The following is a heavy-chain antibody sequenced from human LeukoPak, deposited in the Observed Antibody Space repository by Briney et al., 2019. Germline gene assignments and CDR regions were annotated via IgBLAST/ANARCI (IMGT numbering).Heavy chain of an antibody. CDR2: VYYSRST. V-gene: IGHV4-59*01. D-gene: IGHD4-11*01. J-gene: IGHJ4*02. Sequence: SETLSLTCTVSGGSISSYYWSWIRQPPGKGLEWIGYVYYSRSTNYSPSLKSRVTISVDTAKNQVSLRLSSVTAADTAVYYCARRLPPYFDSWGQGTLVTVSS. CDR1: GGSISSYY. CDR3: ARRLPPYFDS.